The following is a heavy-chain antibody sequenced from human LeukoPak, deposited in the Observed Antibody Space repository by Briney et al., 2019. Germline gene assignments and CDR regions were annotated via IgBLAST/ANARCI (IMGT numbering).Heavy chain of an antibody. Sequence: SESLSLTCAVYGGSFSGYYWSWIRQPPGKGLEWIGEINHSGSTYYNPSLKSRVTISVDRSKNQFSLKLSSVTAADTAVYYCARARGYCSSTSCPFDYWGQGTLVTVSS. V-gene: IGHV4-34*01. D-gene: IGHD2-2*01. J-gene: IGHJ4*02. CDR2: INHSGST. CDR3: ARARGYCSSTSCPFDY. CDR1: GGSFSGYY.